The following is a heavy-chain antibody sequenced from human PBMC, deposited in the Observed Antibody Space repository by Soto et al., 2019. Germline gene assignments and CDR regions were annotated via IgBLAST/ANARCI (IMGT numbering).Heavy chain of an antibody. CDR1: GGSFSDYY. Sequence: QVQLQQWGAGLLKPSETLSLTCTVYGGSFSDYYWSWIRQPPGKVLEWIGEINHSGTTNYNPSLKSRVTMSVDTSKNQFSLKLSSVTAADTAVYFCARRVRGVNDAFNIWGQGTMVTVSS. D-gene: IGHD3-10*01. CDR3: ARRVRGVNDAFNI. CDR2: INHSGTT. J-gene: IGHJ3*02. V-gene: IGHV4-34*01.